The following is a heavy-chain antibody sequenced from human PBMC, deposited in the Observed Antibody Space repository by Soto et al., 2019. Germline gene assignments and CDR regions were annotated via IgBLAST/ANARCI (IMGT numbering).Heavy chain of an antibody. CDR3: ARVSSRGNWYFDL. CDR2: IYYSGST. D-gene: IGHD6-13*01. V-gene: IGHV4-59*01. CDR1: GGSISSYY. Sequence: KTSETLSLTCTVSGGSISSYYWSWIRQPPGKGLEWIGYIYYSGSTNYNPSLKSRVTISVDTSKNQFSLKLSSVTAADTAVYYCARVSSRGNWYFDLWGRGTLVTVSS. J-gene: IGHJ2*01.